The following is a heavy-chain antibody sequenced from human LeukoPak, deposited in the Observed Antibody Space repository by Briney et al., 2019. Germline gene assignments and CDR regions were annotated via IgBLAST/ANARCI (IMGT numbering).Heavy chain of an antibody. Sequence: KPSETLSLTCTVSGGSISSSSYYWGWIRQPPGKGLEWIGSIYYSGSTYYNPSLKSRVTISLDTSKNQFSLNLTSVTAADTAVYYCARFTPQGYGWGGYNRFDPWGQGTLVTVSS. D-gene: IGHD3-16*01. V-gene: IGHV4-39*07. CDR2: IYYSGST. J-gene: IGHJ5*02. CDR1: GGSISSSSYY. CDR3: ARFTPQGYGWGGYNRFDP.